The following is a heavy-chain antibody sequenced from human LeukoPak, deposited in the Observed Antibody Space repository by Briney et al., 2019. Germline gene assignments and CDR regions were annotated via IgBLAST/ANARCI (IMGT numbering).Heavy chain of an antibody. V-gene: IGHV4-34*01. D-gene: IGHD3-10*01. Sequence: PSETLSLTCAVYGGSFSGYYWSWIRQPPGKGLEWIGEINHSGSTNYNPSLKSRVTISVDTSKNQFSLKLSSVTAADTAVYYCARRLSITMVRGVIADWGQGTLVTVSS. CDR2: INHSGST. CDR1: GGSFSGYY. CDR3: ARRLSITMVRGVIAD. J-gene: IGHJ4*02.